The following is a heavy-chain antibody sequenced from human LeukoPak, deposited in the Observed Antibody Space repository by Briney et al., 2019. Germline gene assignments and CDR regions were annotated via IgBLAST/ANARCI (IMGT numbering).Heavy chain of an antibody. D-gene: IGHD3-22*01. V-gene: IGHV1-2*02. CDR1: GYTFTGYY. CDR3: ARGYYYDSSGSYYFDY. J-gene: IGHJ4*02. Sequence: ASVKVSCKASGYTFTGYYMHWVRQAPGQGLAWMGWINPNSGGTNYAQKFQGRVTMTRDTSISTAYMELSRLRSDDTAVYYCARGYYYDSSGSYYFDYWGQGTLVTVSS. CDR2: INPNSGGT.